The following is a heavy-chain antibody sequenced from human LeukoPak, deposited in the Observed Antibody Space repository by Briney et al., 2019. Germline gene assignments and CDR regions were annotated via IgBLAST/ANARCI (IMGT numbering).Heavy chain of an antibody. CDR1: GVTVSSNY. CDR3: ARVTSSGWYTLDY. V-gene: IGHV3-53*01. CDR2: IYSGGST. J-gene: IGHJ4*02. Sequence: PGGSLRLSCAASGVTVSSNYMSWVRQAPGEGLEWVSVIYSGGSTYYADSVKGRFTISRDNSKNTLYLQMNSLRADDTAVYYCARVTSSGWYTLDYWGQGTLVTVSS. D-gene: IGHD6-19*01.